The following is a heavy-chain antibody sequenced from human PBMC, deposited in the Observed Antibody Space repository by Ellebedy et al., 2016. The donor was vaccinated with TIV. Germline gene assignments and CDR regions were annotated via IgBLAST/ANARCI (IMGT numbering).Heavy chain of an antibody. D-gene: IGHD6-13*01. Sequence: PGGSLRLSCAASGFTFDDYAMHWVRQAPGKGLEWVSGISWNSGSIGYADSVKGRFTISRDNAKNSLYLQMNSLRAEDTALYYCAKSGSSWYSYYYYGMDVWGQGTTVTVSS. CDR2: ISWNSGSI. J-gene: IGHJ6*02. CDR3: AKSGSSWYSYYYYGMDV. V-gene: IGHV3-9*01. CDR1: GFTFDDYA.